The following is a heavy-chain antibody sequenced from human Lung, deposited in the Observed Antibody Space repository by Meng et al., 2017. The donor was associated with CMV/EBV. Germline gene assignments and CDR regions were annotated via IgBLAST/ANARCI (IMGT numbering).Heavy chain of an antibody. CDR2: IYYSGST. Sequence: SETLSLTCSVSGGSISSGDYYWSWIRQPPGKGLEWIGYIYYSGSTYYNPSLKSRVTISVDTSKNQISLKLSSVTAADTAVYYCARGGRWLQGLQHWGQGTLVTVSS. D-gene: IGHD5-24*01. CDR3: ARGGRWLQGLQH. V-gene: IGHV4-30-4*08. CDR1: GGSISSGDYY. J-gene: IGHJ1*01.